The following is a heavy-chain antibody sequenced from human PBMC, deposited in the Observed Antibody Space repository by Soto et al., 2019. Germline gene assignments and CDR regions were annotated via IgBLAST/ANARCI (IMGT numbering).Heavy chain of an antibody. V-gene: IGHV4-59*01. CDR1: GASMNNYY. CDR2: IFSSGTA. CDR3: ARSGQSFGGVI. D-gene: IGHD3-16*01. J-gene: IGHJ4*02. Sequence: KSSETLSLTCTVSGASMNNYYGSWIRQPPGKGLEYIGYIFSSGTADFNPSLRSRVTMSVDSSNNQFSLKLRSVTAADTAVYYCARSGQSFGGVIWGQGILVTVSS.